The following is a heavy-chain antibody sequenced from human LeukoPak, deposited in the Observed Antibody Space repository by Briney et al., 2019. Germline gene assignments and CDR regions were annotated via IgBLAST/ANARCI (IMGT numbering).Heavy chain of an antibody. Sequence: GGSLRLSCAASEFTFTSYELNWVRQAPGKGPVWVSRINPDGSTTSYADSVKGRFTISRDNAKNTLSLQMNSLRVEDTTVYYCARGRIGGSSAFDYWGQGILVTVSS. CDR1: EFTFTSYE. D-gene: IGHD1-26*01. CDR3: ARGRIGGSSAFDY. CDR2: INPDGSTT. V-gene: IGHV3-74*01. J-gene: IGHJ4*02.